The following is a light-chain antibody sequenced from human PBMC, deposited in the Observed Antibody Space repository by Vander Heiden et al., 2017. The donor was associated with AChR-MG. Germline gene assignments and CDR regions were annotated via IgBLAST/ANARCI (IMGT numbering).Light chain of an antibody. J-gene: IGLJ2*01. Sequence: SYELIQPPSLSVSPGQTASITCSGDKLGDKYACWYHQKPGQSPALVIYEDDKRPSGIPERFSGSNSGNTATLTISGTQAMDEADYYCQAWDSSTVVFGGGTKLTVL. V-gene: IGLV3-1*01. CDR3: QAWDSSTVV. CDR1: KLGDKY. CDR2: EDD.